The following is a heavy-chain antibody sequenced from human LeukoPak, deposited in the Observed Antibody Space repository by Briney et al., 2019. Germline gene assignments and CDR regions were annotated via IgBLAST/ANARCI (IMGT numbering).Heavy chain of an antibody. J-gene: IGHJ4*02. D-gene: IGHD3-10*01. CDR1: GGSFSGYY. Sequence: SETLSLTCAVYGGSFSGYYWSWIRQPPGKGLEWIGEINHSGSTNYNPSLKSRVTISVDTSKNQFSLKLSSVTAADTAVYYCARAHRRRMVRGVFDYWGQGTLVTVSS. CDR2: INHSGST. CDR3: ARAHRRRMVRGVFDY. V-gene: IGHV4-34*01.